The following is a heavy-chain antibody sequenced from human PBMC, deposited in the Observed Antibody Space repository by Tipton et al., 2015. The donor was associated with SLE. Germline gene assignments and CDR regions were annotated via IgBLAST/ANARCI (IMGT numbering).Heavy chain of an antibody. Sequence: TLSLTCAVSGDSITTSSWWIWVRQPPGRGLEWIGEIHHSGGTHYNPSLKSRVTMSVDESKNQFSLHLNSVTAADTAVYYCARQNYLGSGSPDYWGQGTLVTVSS. J-gene: IGHJ4*02. V-gene: IGHV4-4*02. CDR3: ARQNYLGSGSPDY. CDR1: GDSITTSSW. CDR2: IHHSGGT. D-gene: IGHD3-10*01.